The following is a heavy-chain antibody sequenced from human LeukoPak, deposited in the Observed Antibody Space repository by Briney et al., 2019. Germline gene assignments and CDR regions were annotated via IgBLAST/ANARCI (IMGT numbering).Heavy chain of an antibody. V-gene: IGHV4-30-2*01. CDR1: GYAITSGGFS. CDR2: IYDRGPA. Sequence: SQTLSLTCTVSGYAITSGGFSWNWIRQPPGKGLEWIGCIYDRGPAYYKPSLKSRFTISVDRPKNQFFLNVTSLTAADTAVYYCARSRQASGLFNSWGQGTLVVVSS. CDR3: ARSRQASGLFNS. D-gene: IGHD3-10*01. J-gene: IGHJ5*01.